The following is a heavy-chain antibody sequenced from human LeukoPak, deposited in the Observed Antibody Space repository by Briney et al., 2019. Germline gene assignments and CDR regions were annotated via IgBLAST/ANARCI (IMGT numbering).Heavy chain of an antibody. CDR1: GFTFSGYA. CDR3: ARFFDSSFD. J-gene: IGHJ4*02. CDR2: ISYDASNK. D-gene: IGHD3-22*01. Sequence: GRSLRLSCAASGFTFSGYALHWVRQAPGKGLEWVAVISYDASNKYYADSVKGRFTISRDNSKNTLYLQMNSLRAEDTAVYYCARFFDSSFDWGQGALVTVSS. V-gene: IGHV3-30*04.